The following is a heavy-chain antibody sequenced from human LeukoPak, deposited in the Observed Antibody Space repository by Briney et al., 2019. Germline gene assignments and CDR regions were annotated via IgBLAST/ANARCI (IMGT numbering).Heavy chain of an antibody. V-gene: IGHV3-20*04. J-gene: IGHJ3*02. Sequence: GGSLRLSCSVSGFTFDDYGMSWVRQAPGKGLEWVAGISWNSGYIGYADSVKGRFTISRDNAKNSLSLQMNSLRAEDTALYYCAKDIGATDYTPEAFDIWGRGTMVTVSS. D-gene: IGHD4-11*01. CDR1: GFTFDDYG. CDR3: AKDIGATDYTPEAFDI. CDR2: ISWNSGYI.